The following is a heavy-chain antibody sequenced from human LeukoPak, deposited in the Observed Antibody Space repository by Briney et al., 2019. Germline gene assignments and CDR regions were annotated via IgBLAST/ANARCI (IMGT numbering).Heavy chain of an antibody. CDR3: ARDWGQRGVGATLAN. CDR1: GFSFRSYV. Sequence: GGSLRLSCVASGFSFRSYVMHWVRQAPGKGLEWVSFISHDGSESFHTESVKGRFTISRDNFKNTVDLQVSGLKEEDTAVYYCARDWGQRGVGATLANWGQGTLVIVSS. D-gene: IGHD1-26*01. CDR2: ISHDGSES. J-gene: IGHJ4*02. V-gene: IGHV3-30*19.